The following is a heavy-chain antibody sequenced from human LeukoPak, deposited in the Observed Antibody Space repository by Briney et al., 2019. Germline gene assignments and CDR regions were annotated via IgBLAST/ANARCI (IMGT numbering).Heavy chain of an antibody. CDR2: ISAHNGDT. J-gene: IGHJ3*02. D-gene: IGHD5-24*01. Sequence: ASVKVSCKASGYTFINFGISWVRQAPGQGLEWMGWISAHNGDTNYAQKFQGRVTMTTDTSTSTIYMELRSLRSDDTAVYYCAKELREEMATEVEMDAIDIWGQGTMVTVSS. V-gene: IGHV1-18*01. CDR1: GYTFINFG. CDR3: AKELREEMATEVEMDAIDI.